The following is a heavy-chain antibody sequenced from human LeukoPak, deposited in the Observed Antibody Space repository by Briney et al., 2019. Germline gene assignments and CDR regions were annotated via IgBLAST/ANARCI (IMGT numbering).Heavy chain of an antibody. CDR3: AKVNNYDDY. J-gene: IGHJ4*02. V-gene: IGHV3-30*18. CDR1: GFTFSIFG. CDR2: ISPDGNKE. Sequence: PGRSLRLSCAASGFTFSIFGIHWVRQVPGKGLEWVAAISPDGNKEYYTESVKGRFTVSRDNSKNMIYLQMNSLRGEDSAVYYCAKVNNYDDYWGQGTLVTVSS. D-gene: IGHD1/OR15-1a*01.